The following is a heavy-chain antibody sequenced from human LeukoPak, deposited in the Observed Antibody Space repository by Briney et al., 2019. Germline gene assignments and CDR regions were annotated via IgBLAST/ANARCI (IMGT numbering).Heavy chain of an antibody. CDR1: GFTFKDYG. CDR2: INWNGSGT. Sequence: GGSMRLSCAATGFTFKDYGMHWVRQPPGKGLEWVSSINWNGSGTDYADSVKGRFTISRDNAKNSLYLQLSSLRPEDTALYYCAKHMRANNPYSFFGLDVWGQGTTVTVSS. J-gene: IGHJ6*02. D-gene: IGHD1-26*01. CDR3: AKHMRANNPYSFFGLDV. V-gene: IGHV3-9*01.